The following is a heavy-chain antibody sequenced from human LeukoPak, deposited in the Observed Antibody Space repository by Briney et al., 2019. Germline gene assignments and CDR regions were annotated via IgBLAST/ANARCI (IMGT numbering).Heavy chain of an antibody. CDR2: IYSGGST. CDR3: ARDYLGVGAFDI. Sequence: GGSLRLSCAASGFTVSSNYVSWVRQAPGKGLEWVSVIYSGGSTYYADSVKGRFTISRDNSKNTLYLQMNSLRAEDTAVYYCARDYLGVGAFDIWGQGTMVTVSS. D-gene: IGHD2-8*01. V-gene: IGHV3-53*01. CDR1: GFTVSSNY. J-gene: IGHJ3*02.